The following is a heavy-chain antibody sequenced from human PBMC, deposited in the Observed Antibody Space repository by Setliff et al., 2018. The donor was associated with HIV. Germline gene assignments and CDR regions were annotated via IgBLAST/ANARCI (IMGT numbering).Heavy chain of an antibody. CDR2: IYYSGST. CDR3: ASTKVTPHGRYFQH. J-gene: IGHJ1*01. D-gene: IGHD4-4*01. V-gene: IGHV4-31*03. Sequence: SLTCTVSGGSISSSSYYWGWIRQPPGKGLEWIGYIYYSGSTYYNPSLKSRVTISVDTSKNQFSLKLSSVTAADTAVYYCASTKVTPHGRYFQHWGQGTLVTVSS. CDR1: GGSISSSSYY.